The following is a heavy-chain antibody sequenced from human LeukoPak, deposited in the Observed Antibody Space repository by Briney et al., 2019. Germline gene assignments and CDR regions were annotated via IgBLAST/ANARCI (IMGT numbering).Heavy chain of an antibody. J-gene: IGHJ4*02. Sequence: SETLSLTCTVSGGSISSYYWSWIRQPPGKGLEWIGYIYYSGSTNYNPSLKSRVTISVYTSKNQFSLKLSSVTAADTAVYYCARGDYYDSSGYWTVFFGYWGQGTLVTVSS. D-gene: IGHD3-22*01. CDR2: IYYSGST. V-gene: IGHV4-59*01. CDR1: GGSISSYY. CDR3: ARGDYYDSSGYWTVFFGY.